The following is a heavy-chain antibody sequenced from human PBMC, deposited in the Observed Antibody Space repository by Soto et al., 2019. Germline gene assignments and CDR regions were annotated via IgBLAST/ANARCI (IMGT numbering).Heavy chain of an antibody. V-gene: IGHV1-8*01. J-gene: IGHJ4*02. CDR2: MNPNSGNT. D-gene: IGHD6-19*01. Sequence: QVQLVQSGAEVKKPGASVKVSCKASGSTFTSYDINWVRQATGQGLEWMGWMNPNSGNTGYAQKFQGRVTMTRNTSINTAYMELSSLRSEDTAVYYCARVNEWLGALEYWGQGTLVTVSS. CDR3: ARVNEWLGALEY. CDR1: GSTFTSYD.